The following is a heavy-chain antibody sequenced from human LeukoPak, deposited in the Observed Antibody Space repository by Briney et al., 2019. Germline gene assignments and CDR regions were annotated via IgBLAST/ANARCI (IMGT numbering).Heavy chain of an antibody. D-gene: IGHD6-13*01. CDR2: IYSGGST. J-gene: IGHJ4*02. V-gene: IGHV3-66*01. Sequence: PGRSLRLSCAASGFTFSSYGMHWVRQAPGKGLEWVSVIYSGGSTYYADSVKGRFTISRDNSKNTLYLQMNSLRAEDTAVYYCARVKFARVWEQLDWGQGTLVTVSS. CDR3: ARVKFARVWEQLD. CDR1: GFTFSSYG.